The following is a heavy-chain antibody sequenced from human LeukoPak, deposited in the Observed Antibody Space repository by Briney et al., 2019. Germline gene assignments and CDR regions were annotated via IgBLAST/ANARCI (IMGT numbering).Heavy chain of an antibody. CDR2: ISTSNGNT. D-gene: IGHD6-19*01. J-gene: IGHJ1*01. Sequence: ASVKVSCKASGYTFTSYGISWVRQAPGQGLEWMGWISTSNGNTNYAQKFQGRVTMTTDTSTSTAYMELRSLRSDDTAVYYCARDGMSSGWYRGYFQHWGQGTLVTVSS. V-gene: IGHV1-18*01. CDR1: GYTFTSYG. CDR3: ARDGMSSGWYRGYFQH.